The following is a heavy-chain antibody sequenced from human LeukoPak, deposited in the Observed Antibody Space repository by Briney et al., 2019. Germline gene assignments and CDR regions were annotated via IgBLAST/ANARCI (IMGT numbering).Heavy chain of an antibody. CDR1: GFTFSSYW. D-gene: IGHD5-18*01. Sequence: GGSLRLSCAASGFTFSSYWMSWGRQAPGKGLEWVANIKQDGSEKYYVDSVKGRFTISRDNAKNSLYLQMNSLRAEDTAVYYCARDSVAAMVRLAFDIWGQGTMVTVSS. J-gene: IGHJ3*02. V-gene: IGHV3-7*01. CDR3: ARDSVAAMVRLAFDI. CDR2: IKQDGSEK.